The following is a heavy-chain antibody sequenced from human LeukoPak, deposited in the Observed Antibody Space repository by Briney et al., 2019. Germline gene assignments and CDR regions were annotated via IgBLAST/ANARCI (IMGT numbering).Heavy chain of an antibody. J-gene: IGHJ3*02. V-gene: IGHV1-2*02. CDR3: ARDLGEDIATQQLGVI. CDR1: GDTFTGYY. D-gene: IGHD6-13*01. CDR2: INPNSGGT. Sequence: ASVKVSCKASGDTFTGYYMHWVRQAPGQGLEWMGWINPNSGGTNYAQKFQGRVTMTRDTSISTAYMELSRLRSDDTAVYYCARDLGEDIATQQLGVIWGQGTMVTVSS.